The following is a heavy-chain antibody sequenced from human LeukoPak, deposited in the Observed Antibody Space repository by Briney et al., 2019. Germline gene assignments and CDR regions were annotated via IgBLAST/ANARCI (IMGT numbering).Heavy chain of an antibody. J-gene: IGHJ5*02. CDR2: TYFRSKWYY. CDR1: GDSVSSDSAA. D-gene: IGHD1-26*01. CDR3: ARDPVGGSTIFDP. Sequence: PSQTLSLTCAISGDSVSSDSAAWNWIRQSPSRGLEWLARTYFRSKWYYDYALAVKGRITINPDTSKNQFSLQLNSVTPEDTAVYFCARDPVGGSTIFDPWGQGTLVTVSS. V-gene: IGHV6-1*01.